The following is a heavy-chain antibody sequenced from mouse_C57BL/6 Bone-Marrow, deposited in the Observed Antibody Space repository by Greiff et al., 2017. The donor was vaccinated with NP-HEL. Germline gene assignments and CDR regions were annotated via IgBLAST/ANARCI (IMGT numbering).Heavy chain of an antibody. V-gene: IGHV3-6*01. CDR3: ARGGGYDSKKSRFAY. Sequence: VQLQESGPGLVKPSQSLSLTCSVPGYSITSGYYWNWIRQFPGNKLEWMGYISYDGSNNYNPSLKNRISITRDTSKNQFFLKLNSVTTEDTATYYCARGGGYDSKKSRFAYWGQRTPVTVSA. J-gene: IGHJ3*01. CDR1: GYSITSGYY. D-gene: IGHD2-5*01. CDR2: ISYDGSN.